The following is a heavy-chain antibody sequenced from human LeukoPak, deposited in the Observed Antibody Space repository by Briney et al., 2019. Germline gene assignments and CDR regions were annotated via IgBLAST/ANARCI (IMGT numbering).Heavy chain of an antibody. V-gene: IGHV1-2*02. D-gene: IGHD1-26*01. J-gene: IGHJ4*02. CDR1: GYTFTGYY. CDR3: ARDGKPTEGDFDY. Sequence: ASVKVSCKASGYTFTGYYMHWVRQAPGQGLEWMGWINPNSGGTNYAQKFQGRVTMARDTSISTAYMELSRLRSDDTAVYYCARDGKPTEGDFDYWGQGTLVTVSS. CDR2: INPNSGGT.